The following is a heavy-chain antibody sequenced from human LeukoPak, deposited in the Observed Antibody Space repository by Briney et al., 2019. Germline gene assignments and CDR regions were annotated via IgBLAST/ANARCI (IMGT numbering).Heavy chain of an antibody. CDR3: ARSDRGDYAQFDY. V-gene: IGHV3-21*01. J-gene: IGHJ4*02. D-gene: IGHD4-17*01. CDR1: EFTFSSYG. CDR2: ISISSSYI. Sequence: GGSLRLSCAASEFTFSSYGMNWVRQAPGKGLEWVSSISISSSYIYYADSVKGRFTISRDNAKNSLYLQTNSLRAEDTAVYYCARSDRGDYAQFDYWGQGALVTVSS.